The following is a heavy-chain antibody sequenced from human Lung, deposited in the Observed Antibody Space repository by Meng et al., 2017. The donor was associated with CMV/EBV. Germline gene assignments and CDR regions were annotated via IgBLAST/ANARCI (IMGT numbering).Heavy chain of an antibody. V-gene: IGHV4-39*07. CDR2: VYYTGDT. D-gene: IGHD1-26*01. J-gene: IGHJ4*02. CDR3: VRETGGSSSTW. CDR1: GGSISSSSYY. Sequence: SXTXSLXCTISGGSISSSSYYWAWIRQPPEKGLEWIGSVYYTGDTYYSPSLKSRVTISIDTSKNQFSLKVNSVTDADTAVYYCVRETGGSSSTWWGQGTLVTVDS.